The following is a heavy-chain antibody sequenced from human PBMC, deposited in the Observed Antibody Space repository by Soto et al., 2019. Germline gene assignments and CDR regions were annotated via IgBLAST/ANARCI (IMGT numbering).Heavy chain of an antibody. D-gene: IGHD3-3*01. Sequence: PGRFLRLSGAAWGFTVMSNYMNWISQAPGKGLEWGSFIYSGGSTYYADAVKGRFTIYRDDSKNTLYLQMSSLRAEDRAVYYCATLPIFGVFTDVWGQGTTVTESS. CDR1: GFTVMSNY. CDR2: IYSGGST. V-gene: IGHV3-53*01. CDR3: ATLPIFGVFTDV. J-gene: IGHJ6*02.